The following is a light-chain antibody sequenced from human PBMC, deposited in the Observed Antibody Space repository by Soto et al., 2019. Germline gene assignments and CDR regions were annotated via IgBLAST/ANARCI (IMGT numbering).Light chain of an antibody. Sequence: EIVLTQSPGTLSLSPGERATLSCRASQSVSSSYLAWYQQKPGQAPRLLIYGASSRATCIPDRFSGSGSGTDFTLTISRLEPEDFAGYYCQPYGSSPRYTFGKGTKLEIK. J-gene: IGKJ2*01. CDR1: QSVSSSY. CDR2: GAS. CDR3: QPYGSSPRYT. V-gene: IGKV3-20*01.